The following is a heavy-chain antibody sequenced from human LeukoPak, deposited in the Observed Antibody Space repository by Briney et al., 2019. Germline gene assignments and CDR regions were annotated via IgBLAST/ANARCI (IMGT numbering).Heavy chain of an antibody. V-gene: IGHV3-9*01. D-gene: IGHD2-2*02. CDR3: AKDDQPLLYGVDY. CDR2: ISWNSGSI. Sequence: GGSLRLSCAASGFTFDDYAMHWVRQAPGKGLEWVSGISWNSGSIGYADSVKGRFTISRDNAKNSLYLQVNSLRAEDTALYYCAKDDQPLLYGVDYWGQGTLVTVSS. CDR1: GFTFDDYA. J-gene: IGHJ4*02.